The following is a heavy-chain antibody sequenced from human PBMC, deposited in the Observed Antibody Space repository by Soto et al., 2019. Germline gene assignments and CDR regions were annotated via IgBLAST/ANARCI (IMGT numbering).Heavy chain of an antibody. J-gene: IGHJ3*02. CDR3: ARGYYDKGYGAFDI. V-gene: IGHV4-59*01. CDR2: IDYNGNT. CDR1: GNSINIYY. Sequence: SYTLSLTCTVFGNSINIYYWSCILQPPGKGLECIAHIDYNGNTNSNPSLKGRVTISVDTSKNQFSLKLSSVTAADTAVYYCARGYYDKGYGAFDIWGQGTMVT. D-gene: IGHD3-16*01.